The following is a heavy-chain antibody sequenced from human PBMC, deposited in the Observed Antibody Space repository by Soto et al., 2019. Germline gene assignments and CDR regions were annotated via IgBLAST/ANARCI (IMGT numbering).Heavy chain of an antibody. V-gene: IGHV3-48*01. CDR2: ISSSSSTI. J-gene: IGHJ5*02. D-gene: IGHD6-13*01. Sequence: EVQLVESGGGLVQPGGSLRLSCAASGFTFSSYSMNWVRQAPGKGLEWVSYISSSSSTIYYADSVKGRFTISRDNAKNSLYLQMNSLRAEDTAVYYCARAASSSWHRWPADAIKDWFDPWGQGTLVTVSS. CDR3: ARAASSSWHRWPADAIKDWFDP. CDR1: GFTFSSYS.